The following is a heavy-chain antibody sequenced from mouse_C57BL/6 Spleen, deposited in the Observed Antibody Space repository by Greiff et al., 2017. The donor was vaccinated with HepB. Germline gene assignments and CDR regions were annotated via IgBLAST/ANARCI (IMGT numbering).Heavy chain of an antibody. J-gene: IGHJ1*03. Sequence: QVQLQQSGPELVKPGASVKISCKASGYAFSSSWMNWVKQRPGKGLEWIGRIYPGDGDTNYNGKFKGKATLTADKSSSTAYMQLSSLTSEDSAVYFCATYYGSSYGYFDVWGTGTTVTVSS. CDR1: GYAFSSSW. CDR3: ATYYGSSYGYFDV. V-gene: IGHV1-82*01. CDR2: IYPGDGDT. D-gene: IGHD1-1*01.